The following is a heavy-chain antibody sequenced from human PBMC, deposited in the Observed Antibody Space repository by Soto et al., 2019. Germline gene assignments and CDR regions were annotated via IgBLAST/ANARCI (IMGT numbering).Heavy chain of an antibody. V-gene: IGHV3-48*02. CDR3: ARGLYYYDSRGYWGY. CDR2: ISSSSSTI. D-gene: IGHD3-22*01. J-gene: IGHJ4*02. Sequence: EVQLVESGGGLVQPGGSLRLSCAASGFTFSSYSMNWVRQAPGKGLEWVSYISSSSSTIYYADSVKGRFTISRGNAKNSLYLQMNSLRDEDTAVYYCARGLYYYDSRGYWGYWGQGTLVTVSS. CDR1: GFTFSSYS.